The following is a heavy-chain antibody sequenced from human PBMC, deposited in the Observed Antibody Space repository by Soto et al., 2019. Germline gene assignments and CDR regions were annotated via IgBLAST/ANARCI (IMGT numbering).Heavy chain of an antibody. CDR2: IIPKFGTT. V-gene: IGHV1-69*01. CDR1: GDTFSSSA. J-gene: IGHJ4*02. Sequence: QVQLVQSGAEVKKTGSSVKVSCKASGDTFSSSAISWVRQAPGPGLEWMGGIIPKFGTTNYSQKFQGRVTVTADESTSTAYMDLSSLRSDDTAVYYCARGEQHIFLGVTFEYWGQGTLVTVSP. D-gene: IGHD3-10*01. CDR3: ARGEQHIFLGVTFEY.